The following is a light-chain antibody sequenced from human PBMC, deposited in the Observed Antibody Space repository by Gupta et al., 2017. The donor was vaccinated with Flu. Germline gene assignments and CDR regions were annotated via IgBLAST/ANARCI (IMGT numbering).Light chain of an antibody. CDR1: SSDVGSYNL. CDR2: EGS. Sequence: QSALTQPASVSGSPGQSIPISCTGTSSDVGSYNLVSWYQQYPGKAPKLMIYEGSKRPSGVSNRFSGSKSGNTASLTISGLQAEDEAEYYCCSYAGGSTYVFGTGTKVTVL. CDR3: CSYAGGSTYV. J-gene: IGLJ1*01. V-gene: IGLV2-23*01.